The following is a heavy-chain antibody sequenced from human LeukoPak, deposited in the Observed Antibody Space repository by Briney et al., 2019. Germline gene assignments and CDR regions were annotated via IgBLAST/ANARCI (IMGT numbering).Heavy chain of an antibody. V-gene: IGHV1-24*01. CDR1: GYSLTELS. J-gene: IGHJ6*02. Sequence: GASVKVSCKVSGYSLTELSMHWVRQAPGKGLEWMGGFDPEDGETIYAQKFQGRITMTEDTSTDTAYMELSSLRSEDTAVYYCATGRGYYYGMDVWGQGTTVTVSS. CDR2: FDPEDGET. CDR3: ATGRGYYYGMDV.